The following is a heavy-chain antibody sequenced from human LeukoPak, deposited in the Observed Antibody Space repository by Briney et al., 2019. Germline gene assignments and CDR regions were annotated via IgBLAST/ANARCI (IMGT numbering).Heavy chain of an antibody. Sequence: ASVKFSCKASGYTFTSYDINWVRQATGQGLEWMGWMNPNSGNTGYAQKFQGRVTITRNTSISTAYMELGSLRSEDTAVYYCARAATKRLWWLRSDYYYYYMDVWGKGTTVTVSS. CDR1: GYTFTSYD. CDR2: MNPNSGNT. V-gene: IGHV1-8*03. CDR3: ARAATKRLWWLRSDYYYYYMDV. D-gene: IGHD5-12*01. J-gene: IGHJ6*03.